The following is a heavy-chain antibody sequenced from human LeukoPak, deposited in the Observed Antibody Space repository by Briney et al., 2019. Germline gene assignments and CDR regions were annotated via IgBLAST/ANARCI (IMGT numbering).Heavy chain of an antibody. Sequence: TAGGSLRLPCAASGFTFSSYSMNWVRQAPGKGLEWVPSISSSSSYIYYADSVKGRFTISRDNAKNSLYLQMNSLRAEDTAVYYCARDHKVPAASWWFDPWGQGTLVTVSS. J-gene: IGHJ5*02. CDR2: ISSSSSYI. CDR1: GFTFSSYS. V-gene: IGHV3-21*01. CDR3: ARDHKVPAASWWFDP. D-gene: IGHD2-2*01.